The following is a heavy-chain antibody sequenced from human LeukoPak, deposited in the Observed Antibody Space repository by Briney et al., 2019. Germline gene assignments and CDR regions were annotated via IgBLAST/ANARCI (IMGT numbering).Heavy chain of an antibody. Sequence: GASVKVSCKASGYTFTSYYMHWVRQAPGQGLEWMGWINPNSGGTNYAQKFQGRVTMTRDTSISTAYMELSRLRSDDTAVYYCASLDSSGWYYFDYWGQGTLVTVSS. CDR3: ASLDSSGWYYFDY. V-gene: IGHV1-2*02. CDR2: INPNSGGT. CDR1: GYTFTSYY. J-gene: IGHJ4*02. D-gene: IGHD6-19*01.